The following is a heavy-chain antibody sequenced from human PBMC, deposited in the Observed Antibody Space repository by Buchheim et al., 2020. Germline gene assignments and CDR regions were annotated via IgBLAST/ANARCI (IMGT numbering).Heavy chain of an antibody. CDR2: IYYSGST. V-gene: IGHV4-39*01. CDR1: GGSISSSSYY. Sequence: QLQLQESGPGLVKPSETLSLTCTVSGGSISSSSYYWGWIRQPPGKALEWIGSIYYSGSTYYNPSLKSRVTISVDTSKNQFSLKLSSVTAADTAVYYCARHDDFWSGYYTYYYYYGMDVWGQGTT. CDR3: ARHDDFWSGYYTYYYYYGMDV. J-gene: IGHJ6*02. D-gene: IGHD3-3*01.